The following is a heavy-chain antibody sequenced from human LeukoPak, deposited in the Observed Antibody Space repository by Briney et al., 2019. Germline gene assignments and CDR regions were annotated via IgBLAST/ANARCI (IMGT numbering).Heavy chain of an antibody. CDR3: AREHYDFWSGYLTRGWFDP. CDR1: GYTFTSYY. CDR2: INPSGGST. J-gene: IGHJ5*02. Sequence: ASVKVSCKASGYTFTSYYMHWVRQAPGQGLEWMGIINPSGGSTSYAQEFQGRVTMTRDMSTSTVYMELSSLRSEDTAVYYCAREHYDFWSGYLTRGWFDPWGQGTLVTVSS. V-gene: IGHV1-46*01. D-gene: IGHD3-3*01.